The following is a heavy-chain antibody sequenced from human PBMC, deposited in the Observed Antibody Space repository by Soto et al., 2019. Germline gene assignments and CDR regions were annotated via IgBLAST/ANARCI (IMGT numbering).Heavy chain of an antibody. CDR3: ARHSREGKGWPIRRLDY. CDR1: GYSFTSNW. V-gene: IGHV5-51*01. J-gene: IGHJ4*02. Sequence: GESRKISCEASGYSFTSNWIGWVRQMPGKGLEWLGIINPADSDIKYSPPFHGQVPLSADKSVSPVYLQWSSLQASDTAMYYCARHSREGKGWPIRRLDYWGQGALVTVAS. CDR2: INPADSDI. D-gene: IGHD2-2*01.